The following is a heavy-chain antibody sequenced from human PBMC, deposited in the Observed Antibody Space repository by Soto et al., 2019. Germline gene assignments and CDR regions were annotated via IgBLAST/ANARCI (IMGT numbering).Heavy chain of an antibody. CDR3: AKDADPSGSYYFDY. V-gene: IGHV3-30*18. J-gene: IGHJ4*02. D-gene: IGHD1-26*01. CDR2: ISYGGSDK. CDR1: GFIFSDYS. Sequence: GGSLRLSCAASGFIFSDYSLNWVRQAPGKGLEWLSFISYGGSDKYYADSVKGRFTISRDNSKNTLYLQMNSLRAEATAVYYCAKDADPSGSYYFDYWGQGTLVTVSS.